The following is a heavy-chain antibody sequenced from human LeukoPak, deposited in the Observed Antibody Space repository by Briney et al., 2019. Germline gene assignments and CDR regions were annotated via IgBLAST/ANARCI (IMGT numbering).Heavy chain of an antibody. D-gene: IGHD2-2*01. V-gene: IGHV4-4*09. CDR3: ARGVPAASFDY. Sequence: SGTLSLTCTVSGGSISSYYWSWIRQPPGKGLEWIGYIYTSGSTNYNPSLKGRVTISVDTSKNQFSLKLSSVTAADTAVYYCARGVPAASFDYWGQGTLVTVSS. CDR1: GGSISSYY. J-gene: IGHJ4*02. CDR2: IYTSGST.